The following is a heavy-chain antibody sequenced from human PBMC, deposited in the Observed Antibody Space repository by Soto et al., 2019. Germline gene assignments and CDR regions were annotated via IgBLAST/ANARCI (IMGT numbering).Heavy chain of an antibody. CDR2: IYSGGST. CDR3: ARDLRGFGDRLYYYGMDV. Sequence: EVQLVESGGGLVQPGGSLRLSCAASGFTVSSNYMSWVRQAPGKGLEWVSVIYSGGSTYYADSVKGRFTISRHNSKNTLYLQMNSLRAEDTAVYYCARDLRGFGDRLYYYGMDVWGQGTTVTVSS. V-gene: IGHV3-53*04. J-gene: IGHJ6*02. D-gene: IGHD3-10*01. CDR1: GFTVSSNY.